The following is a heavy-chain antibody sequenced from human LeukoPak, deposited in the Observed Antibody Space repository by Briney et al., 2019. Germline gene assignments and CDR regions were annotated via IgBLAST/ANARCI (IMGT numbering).Heavy chain of an antibody. V-gene: IGHV4-39*07. D-gene: IGHD6-13*01. CDR1: GGSISSSSYY. Sequence: PSETLSLTCTVSGGSISSSSYYWGWIRQPPGKGLEWIGSIYYSGSTYYNPSLKSRVTISVDTSKNQFSLKLSSVTAADTAVYYCARSWPPPSCFDYWGQGTLVTVSS. CDR3: ARSWPPPSCFDY. J-gene: IGHJ4*02. CDR2: IYYSGST.